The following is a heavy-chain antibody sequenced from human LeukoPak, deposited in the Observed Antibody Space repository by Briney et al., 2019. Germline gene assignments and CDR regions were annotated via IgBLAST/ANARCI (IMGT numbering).Heavy chain of an antibody. CDR3: ARTAVTPGSSDASDI. CDR2: ISTSSSYM. Sequence: GGSLRLSCAASGFTFSTYSMNWVRQAPGKGLEWVSSISTSSSYMYYADSVKGRFTISRDNSQNTLYLQLNSLRAEDTAVYYCARTAVTPGSSDASDIWGQGTMVTVSS. V-gene: IGHV3-21*04. CDR1: GFTFSTYS. D-gene: IGHD4-17*01. J-gene: IGHJ3*02.